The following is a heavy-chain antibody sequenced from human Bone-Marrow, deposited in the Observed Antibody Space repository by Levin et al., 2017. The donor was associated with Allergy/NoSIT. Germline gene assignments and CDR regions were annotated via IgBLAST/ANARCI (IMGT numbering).Heavy chain of an antibody. CDR3: AKDRGCSGGSCYPDY. V-gene: IGHV3-23*01. Sequence: GESLKISCAASGFTFSSYAMSWVRQAPGKGLEWVSAISGSGGSTYYADSVKGRFTISRDNSKNTLYLQMNSLRAEDTAVYYCAKDRGCSGGSCYPDYWGQGTLVTVSS. J-gene: IGHJ4*02. D-gene: IGHD2-15*01. CDR1: GFTFSSYA. CDR2: ISGSGGST.